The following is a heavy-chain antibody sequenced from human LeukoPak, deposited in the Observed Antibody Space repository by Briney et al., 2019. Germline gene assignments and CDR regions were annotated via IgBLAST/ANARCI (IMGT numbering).Heavy chain of an antibody. CDR2: ISSSGSTI. D-gene: IGHD3-9*01. V-gene: IGHV3-11*01. CDR1: GFTFSDYY. Sequence: GESLRLSCAASGFTFSDYYMSWIRQAPGKGLEWVSYISSSGSTIYYADFVNGRFTISRDNAKNSLYLQMNSLTAEDTAVYYCARKYYDILTGYDSYNWFDPWGQGTLVTVSS. CDR3: ARKYYDILTGYDSYNWFDP. J-gene: IGHJ5*02.